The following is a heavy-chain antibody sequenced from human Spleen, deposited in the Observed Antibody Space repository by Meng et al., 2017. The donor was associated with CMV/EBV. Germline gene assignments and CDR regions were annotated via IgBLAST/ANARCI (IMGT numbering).Heavy chain of an antibody. CDR2: ISSGTTI. V-gene: IGHV3-11*01. D-gene: IGHD6-6*01. J-gene: IGHJ6*02. CDR3: ARRIAARLGYYYYYGMDV. CDR1: GFIFSDYY. Sequence: GESLKISCAASGFIFSDYYMSWIRQAPGKGLEWVSYISSGTTIYYADSVKGRFTISRDNAENSLYLQMNSLRAEDTAVYYCARRIAARLGYYYYYGMDVWGQGTTVTVSS.